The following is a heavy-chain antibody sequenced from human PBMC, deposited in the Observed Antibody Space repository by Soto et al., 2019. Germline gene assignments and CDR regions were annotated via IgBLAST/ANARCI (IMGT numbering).Heavy chain of an antibody. CDR2: IIPIFGTA. J-gene: IGHJ6*02. D-gene: IGHD3-22*01. CDR3: AGYDSSGYYPSSYYGMDV. CDR1: GGTFSSYA. V-gene: IGHV1-69*13. Sequence: SVKVSCKASGGTFSSYAISWVRQAPGQGLEWMGGIIPIFGTANYAQKFQGRVTITADESTSTAYMELSSLRSEDTAVYYCAGYDSSGYYPSSYYGMDVWGQGTTVTVS.